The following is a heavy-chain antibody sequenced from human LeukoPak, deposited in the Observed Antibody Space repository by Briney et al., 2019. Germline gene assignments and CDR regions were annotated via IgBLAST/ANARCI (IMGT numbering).Heavy chain of an antibody. J-gene: IGHJ5*02. CDR1: GFTFSNNR. V-gene: IGHV3-53*01. CDR2: IYSDGTA. Sequence: GGSLRLSCAASGFTFSNNRMSWVRQVPGRGLEWVSVIYSDGTAYYADSVKGRFTISRDNSKSTLYLQMNSLKADDTAVYYCVRDLTWGQGTLVTVS. CDR3: VRDLT.